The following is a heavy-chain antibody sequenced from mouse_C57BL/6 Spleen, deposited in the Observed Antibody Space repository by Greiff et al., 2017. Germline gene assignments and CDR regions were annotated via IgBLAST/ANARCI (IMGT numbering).Heavy chain of an antibody. CDR1: GFNIKDYY. CDR3: TTGGYGRSYGYFDV. CDR2: IDPEDGDT. J-gene: IGHJ1*03. D-gene: IGHD1-1*01. Sequence: EVQLQQSGAELVRPGASVKLSCTASGFNIKDYYMHWVKQRPEQGLEWIGRIDPEDGDTEYAPKFQGKATMTADTSSNTAYLQLSSLTSEDTAVYYCTTGGYGRSYGYFDVWGTGTTVTVSS. V-gene: IGHV14-1*01.